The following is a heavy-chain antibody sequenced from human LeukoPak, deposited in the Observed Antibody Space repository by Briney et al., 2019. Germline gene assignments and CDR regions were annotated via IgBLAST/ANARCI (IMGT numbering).Heavy chain of an antibody. CDR2: ISGSGSSS. J-gene: IGHJ3*02. CDR3: AKRRDGFDI. Sequence: GGALRLSCAPSGFTFSNNAMSWVRQAPGKGLEWVSAISGSGSSSYYADSLTGRFTISRDNSKSTLYLQMDSLRAEDTAVYYCAKRRDGFDIWGQGTMVTVSS. V-gene: IGHV3-23*01. CDR1: GFTFSNNA.